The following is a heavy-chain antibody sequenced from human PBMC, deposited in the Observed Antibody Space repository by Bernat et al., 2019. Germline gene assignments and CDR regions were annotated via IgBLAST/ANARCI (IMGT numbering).Heavy chain of an antibody. CDR3: ARDRNRYSYGYGYGY. J-gene: IGHJ4*02. V-gene: IGHV3-33*01. CDR1: GFTFSSYG. D-gene: IGHD5-18*01. Sequence: QVQLVESGGGVVQPGRSLGLSCAASGFTFSSYGMHWVRQAPGKGLEWVAVIWYDGSNKYYADSVKGRFTISRDNSKNTLYLQMNSLRAEDTAVYYCARDRNRYSYGYGYGYWGQGTLVTVSS. CDR2: IWYDGSNK.